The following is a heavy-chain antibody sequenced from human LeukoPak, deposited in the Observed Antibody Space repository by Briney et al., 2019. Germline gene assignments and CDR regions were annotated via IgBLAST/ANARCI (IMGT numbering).Heavy chain of an antibody. CDR1: GITFSGSA. Sequence: PGGSLTLLCAASGITFSGSALHWLRQASGKGLDWPGHIRSKAHSFATAYAASVKGRFTISRDDSKTTAYLQMNSLKTEDTAVYYCTRPYYYDSSGHHYYGMDVWGQGTTVAVSS. J-gene: IGHJ6*02. CDR2: IRSKAHSFAT. CDR3: TRPYYYDSSGHHYYGMDV. D-gene: IGHD3-22*01. V-gene: IGHV3-73*01.